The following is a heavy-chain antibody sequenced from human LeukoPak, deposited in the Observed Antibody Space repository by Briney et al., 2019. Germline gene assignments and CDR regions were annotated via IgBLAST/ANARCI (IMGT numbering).Heavy chain of an antibody. J-gene: IGHJ2*01. CDR2: ISSSSSYI. V-gene: IGHV3-21*01. D-gene: IGHD4-17*01. Sequence: PGGSLRLSCAASGFTFSSYSMNWVRQAPGKGLEWVSSISSSSSYIYYADSVKGRFTISRDNAKNSLYLQMNSLRAEDTAVYYCAKRPGDYWYFDLWGRGTLVTVSS. CDR1: GFTFSSYS. CDR3: AKRPGDYWYFDL.